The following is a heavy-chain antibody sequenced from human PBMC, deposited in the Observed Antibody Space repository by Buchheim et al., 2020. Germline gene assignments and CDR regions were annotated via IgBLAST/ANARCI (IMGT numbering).Heavy chain of an antibody. CDR2: IYYSGSL. V-gene: IGHV4-31*03. Sequence: QVQLQESGPGLVKPSQTLSLTCTVSGGSINSGGYYWSWIRQHPGKGLEWIGYIYYSGSLYYNPSLKSRLTISVDTSKNQFSLKLSSVTAADTAVYYCARSPAGGRYFDWQNGYFDYWGQGTL. CDR3: ARSPAGGRYFDWQNGYFDY. J-gene: IGHJ4*02. D-gene: IGHD3-9*01. CDR1: GGSINSGGYY.